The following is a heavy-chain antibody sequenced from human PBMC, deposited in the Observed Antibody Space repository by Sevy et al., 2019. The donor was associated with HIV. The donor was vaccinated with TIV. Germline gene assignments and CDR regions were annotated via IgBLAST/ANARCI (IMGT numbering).Heavy chain of an antibody. CDR2: ISSSGHI. Sequence: GGSLRLSCAASGFTFSSYAMNWVRQAPGKGLEWVSSISSSGHIYAADSLKGRFTISRDNAKNALFLQMNSLRAEDTAIYYCARVAADDPDFYYYGMDVWGQGTTVTVSS. CDR3: ARVAADDPDFYYYGMDV. J-gene: IGHJ6*02. CDR1: GFTFSSYA. D-gene: IGHD6-13*01. V-gene: IGHV3-21*01.